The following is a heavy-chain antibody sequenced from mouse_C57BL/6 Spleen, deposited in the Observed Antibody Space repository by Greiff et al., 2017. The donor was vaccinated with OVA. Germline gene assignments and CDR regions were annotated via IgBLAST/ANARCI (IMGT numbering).Heavy chain of an antibody. V-gene: IGHV14-4*01. CDR1: GFNIKDDY. CDR2: IDPENGDT. D-gene: IGHD2-3*01. J-gene: IGHJ3*01. Sequence: EVQLQQSGAELVRPGASVKLSCTASGFNIKDDYMHWVKQRPEQGLEWIGWIDPENGDTEYASKFQGKATITADTSSNTAYLQLSSLTSEDTAVYYCTRGYYPGFAYWGQGTLVTVSA. CDR3: TRGYYPGFAY.